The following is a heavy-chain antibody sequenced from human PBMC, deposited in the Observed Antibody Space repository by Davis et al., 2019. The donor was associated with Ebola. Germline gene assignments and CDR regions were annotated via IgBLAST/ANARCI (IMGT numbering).Heavy chain of an antibody. CDR3: ARVPARHIAVVAVPLLWGLYMDG. CDR2: LSGDGGST. J-gene: IGHJ6*03. D-gene: IGHD2-15*01. CDR1: GFTFDSHA. V-gene: IGHV3-23*01. Sequence: GGSLRLSCAASGFTFDSHAMTWVRQAPGKGLQWVSSLSGDGGSTYYADSVKGRFTISRDNSKNRLYLQMNTLRVEDTAVYFCARVPARHIAVVAVPLLWGLYMDGWGKGTTVIVSS.